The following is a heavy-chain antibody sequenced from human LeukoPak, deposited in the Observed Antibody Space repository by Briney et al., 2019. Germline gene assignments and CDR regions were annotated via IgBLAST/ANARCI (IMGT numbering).Heavy chain of an antibody. D-gene: IGHD3-9*01. CDR3: ARGRYYDILTGYTIDY. J-gene: IGHJ4*02. CDR2: ISAYNGNT. Sequence: ASVKVSCKASGYTFTNYGISWVRQAPGQGLEWMGWISAYNGNTNYAQKLQGRVTMTTDTSTSTAYMELRSLRSDDTAVYYCARGRYYDILTGYTIDYWGQGTLVTVSS. V-gene: IGHV1-18*01. CDR1: GYTFTNYG.